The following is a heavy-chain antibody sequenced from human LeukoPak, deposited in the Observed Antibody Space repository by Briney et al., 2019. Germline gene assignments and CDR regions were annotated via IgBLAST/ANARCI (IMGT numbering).Heavy chain of an antibody. CDR1: GFTFKAYT. Sequence: GGSLRLSCATSGFTFKAYTMNWVRQTPGKGLEWVSYISSSGGTIYYADSVKGRFTISRDNAKNSLYLQMNSLRAEDTAVYYCARGSRVSSFEDYWGQGTLVTVSS. CDR3: ARGSRVSSFEDY. V-gene: IGHV3-48*04. D-gene: IGHD2-2*01. CDR2: ISSSGGTI. J-gene: IGHJ4*02.